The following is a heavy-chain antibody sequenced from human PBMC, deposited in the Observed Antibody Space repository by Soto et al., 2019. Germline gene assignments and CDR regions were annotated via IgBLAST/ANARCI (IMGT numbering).Heavy chain of an antibody. CDR2: ISAYNGNT. CDR3: ARESGSGSYYPFDY. CDR1: GYTFTNYA. Sequence: QVQLVQSGAEVKKPGASLKVSCKASGYTFTNYAISWVRQAPGQGLEWMGWISAYNGNTDYSQKVQGRVTMTTDTSTSTAYMELRSLRSDDTAVYYCARESGSGSYYPFDYWGQETLVTVSS. D-gene: IGHD3-10*01. V-gene: IGHV1-18*01. J-gene: IGHJ4*02.